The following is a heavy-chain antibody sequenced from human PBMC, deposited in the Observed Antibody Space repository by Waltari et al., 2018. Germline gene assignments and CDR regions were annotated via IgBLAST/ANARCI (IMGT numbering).Heavy chain of an antibody. Sequence: QVQLQESGPGLVKPSQTLSLTCTVSGGSISRGSYYGSWIRQPAGKGLEWIGRINTSGTTHYNPSLQIRVTISVDTSKNQFSLKLSSVTAADTAVYYCARLALPAKTGAFDPWGQGTLVTVSS. D-gene: IGHD2-2*01. J-gene: IGHJ5*02. CDR1: GGSISRGSYY. V-gene: IGHV4-61*02. CDR3: ARLALPAKTGAFDP. CDR2: INTSGTT.